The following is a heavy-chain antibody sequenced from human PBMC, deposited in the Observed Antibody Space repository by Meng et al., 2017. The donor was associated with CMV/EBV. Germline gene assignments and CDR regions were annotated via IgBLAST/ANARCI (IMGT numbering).Heavy chain of an antibody. V-gene: IGHV3-43D*03. D-gene: IGHD3-3*01. CDR2: ISWDGGST. CDR1: GFTFDDYD. Sequence: GESLKISCAASGFTFDDYDMHWVRQAPGKGLEWVSLISWDGGSTYYADSVKGRFTISRDNSKNSLYLQMNSLRAEDTALYYCAKGGLQSYYVFWTYGMDVWGQGTTVTVSS. CDR3: AKGGLQSYYVFWTYGMDV. J-gene: IGHJ6*02.